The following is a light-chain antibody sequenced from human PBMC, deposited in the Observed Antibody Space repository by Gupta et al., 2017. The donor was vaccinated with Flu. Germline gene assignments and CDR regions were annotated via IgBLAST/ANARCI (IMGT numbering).Light chain of an antibody. J-gene: IGKJ4*01. V-gene: IGKV3-15*01. CDR2: GAS. Sequence: TLSCRASQSVRSNLAWYQQKPGQAPRLLIYGASARATGIPARFNGSGSGTEFTLSISSLQSEDFAVYYCQQYSDWPPLTFGGGTKVAI. CDR1: QSVRSN. CDR3: QQYSDWPPLT.